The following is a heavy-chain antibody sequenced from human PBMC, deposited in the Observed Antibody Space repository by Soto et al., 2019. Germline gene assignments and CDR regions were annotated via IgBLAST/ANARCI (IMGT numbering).Heavy chain of an antibody. CDR3: ATYYVFVWGSYRPGHYGMDV. CDR2: TTYDGGIK. CDR1: GFSFSSYG. V-gene: IGHV3-30*03. J-gene: IGHJ6*02. D-gene: IGHD3-16*02. Sequence: GGSLRLSCAASGFSFSSYGMEWVRLAPGKGLEWVAATTYDGGIKHYVDSVKGRSTISRDNSKNTLYLQMNSLRAEDTAVYYFATYYVFVWGSYRPGHYGMDVWGQGTTVTVSS.